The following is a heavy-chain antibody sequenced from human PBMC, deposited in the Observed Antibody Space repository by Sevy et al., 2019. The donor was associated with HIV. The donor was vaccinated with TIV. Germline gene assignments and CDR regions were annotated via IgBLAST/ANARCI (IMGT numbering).Heavy chain of an antibody. CDR2: IYYSGST. Sequence: SETLSLTCTVSGGSISSSSYYWGRIRQPPGKGLEGIRSIYYSGSTYYNPSLKSRVTISVDTSKNPFSLQLSSVTAADTAVYYCARQGGYSYGLGVKPYFDYWGQGTLVTVSS. D-gene: IGHD5-18*01. V-gene: IGHV4-39*01. J-gene: IGHJ4*02. CDR1: GGSISSSSYY. CDR3: ARQGGYSYGLGVKPYFDY.